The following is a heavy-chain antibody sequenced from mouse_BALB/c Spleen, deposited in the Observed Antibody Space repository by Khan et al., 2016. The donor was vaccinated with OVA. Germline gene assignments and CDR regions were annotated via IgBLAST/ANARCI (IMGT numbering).Heavy chain of an antibody. V-gene: IGHV3-2*02. Sequence: EVQLQESGPGLVKPSQTLSLTCTVTGYSITSDYAWNLIRQFPGNKLEWMCYISYTGSTTYTPSLKSRISITRDTSTNQSFLQLSSVTTEDTATYYCAREGARYNYAMDYWGQGTAVTVSS. CDR2: ISYTGST. J-gene: IGHJ4*01. CDR1: GYSITSDYA. CDR3: AREGARYNYAMDY. D-gene: IGHD1-1*01.